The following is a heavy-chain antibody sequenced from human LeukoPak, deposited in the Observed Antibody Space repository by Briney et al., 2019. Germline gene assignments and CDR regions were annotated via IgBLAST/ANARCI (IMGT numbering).Heavy chain of an antibody. J-gene: IGHJ4*02. CDR1: GFTFSSYW. CDR3: AKDLESSSWTYYFDY. D-gene: IGHD6-13*01. V-gene: IGHV3-7*03. Sequence: GGSLRLSCAASGFTFSSYWMSWVRQAPGKGLEWVANIKQDGSEKYYVDSVKGRFTISRDNAKNSLYLQMNSLRAEDTAVYYCAKDLESSSWTYYFDYWGQGTLVTVSS. CDR2: IKQDGSEK.